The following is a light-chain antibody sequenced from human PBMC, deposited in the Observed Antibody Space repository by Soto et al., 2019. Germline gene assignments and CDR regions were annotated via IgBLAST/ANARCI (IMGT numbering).Light chain of an antibody. V-gene: IGLV1-40*01. J-gene: IGLJ1*01. CDR1: ISNLGPTYD. Sequence: QSVLTQPPSVSGAPGQRLTISCTGSISNLGPTYDVHWYQQLPGTAPKLLICPNTNRPSGVPDRFSGSRSGTSASLAITGLQAEDEADYYCQSYDSSLSGYVFGTGTKVTVL. CDR2: PNT. CDR3: QSYDSSLSGYV.